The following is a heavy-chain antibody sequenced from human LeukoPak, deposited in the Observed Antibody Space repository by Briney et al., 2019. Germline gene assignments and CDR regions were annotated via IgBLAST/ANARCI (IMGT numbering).Heavy chain of an antibody. J-gene: IGHJ3*02. V-gene: IGHV5-51*01. D-gene: IGHD4-17*01. Sequence: GESLKISCAASGYSFTNDWIGWVRRLPGKGLVWRGIVYPDDSDTRYSPSFQGQVTISVDKSNSTAYLQWSSLKAPVPAMYYCARRPLTTVNAFHIWGQGTMVTVSS. CDR3: ARRPLTTVNAFHI. CDR1: GYSFTNDW. CDR2: VYPDDSDT.